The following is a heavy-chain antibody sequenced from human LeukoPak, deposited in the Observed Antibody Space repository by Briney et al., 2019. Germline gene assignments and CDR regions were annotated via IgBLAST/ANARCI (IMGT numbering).Heavy chain of an antibody. CDR3: ARDLSADTNWFDP. CDR1: GFTFSSYG. J-gene: IGHJ5*02. Sequence: RSLRLSCAASGFTFSSYGMHWVRQAPGKGLEWVAVIWYDGSNKYYADSVKGRFTISRGNSKNTLYLQMNSLRAEDTAVYYCARDLSADTNWFDPWGQGTLVTVSS. V-gene: IGHV3-33*01. CDR2: IWYDGSNK.